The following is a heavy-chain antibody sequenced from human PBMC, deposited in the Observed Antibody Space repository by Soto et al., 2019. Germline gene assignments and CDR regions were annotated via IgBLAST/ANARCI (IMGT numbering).Heavy chain of an antibody. CDR3: AKVRGFLEWLGWFDP. Sequence: QVQLVESGGGVVQTGRSLRLSCAASGFTFSSYGMHWVRQAPGKGLEWVAVISYDGSNKYYADSVKGRFTISRDNSKNTLYLQMNSLRAEDTAVYYCAKVRGFLEWLGWFDPWGQGTLVTVSS. J-gene: IGHJ5*02. V-gene: IGHV3-30*18. D-gene: IGHD3-3*01. CDR2: ISYDGSNK. CDR1: GFTFSSYG.